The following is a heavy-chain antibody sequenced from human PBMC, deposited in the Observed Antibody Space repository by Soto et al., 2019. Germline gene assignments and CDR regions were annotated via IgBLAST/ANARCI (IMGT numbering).Heavy chain of an antibody. J-gene: IGHJ6*02. Sequence: GASVKVSCKASGYDFTAYDINWVRQASGQGLEWMGWMNPINGATGTARRFQGRVSLSRNTATGTAYLELTSLRSDDTAVYYCGRGPSPRAPAGGTPYYYAMDVWGRGTTVTVSS. D-gene: IGHD6-13*01. V-gene: IGHV1-8*02. CDR2: MNPINGAT. CDR1: GYDFTAYD. CDR3: GRGPSPRAPAGGTPYYYAMDV.